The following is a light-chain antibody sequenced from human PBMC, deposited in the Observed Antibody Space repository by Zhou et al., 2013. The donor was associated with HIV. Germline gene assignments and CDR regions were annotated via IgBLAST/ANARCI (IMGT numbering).Light chain of an antibody. CDR1: QGIRGY. Sequence: AVRMTQSPSSLSASTGDRVTITCRASQGIRGYLAWYQQKPGKAPKLLIYGASTLESGVPSRFSGSGSGTDYTLTISRLQPEDIGSYYCQHYYGYPYSFGQGTKVEIK. CDR3: QHYYGYPYS. CDR2: GAS. J-gene: IGKJ2*03. V-gene: IGKV1-8*01.